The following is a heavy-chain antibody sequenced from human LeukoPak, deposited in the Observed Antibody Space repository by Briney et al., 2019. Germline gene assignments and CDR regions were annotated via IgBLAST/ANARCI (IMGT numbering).Heavy chain of an antibody. J-gene: IGHJ5*02. CDR2: INAGNGNT. CDR3: ARVPCTSASCLNWFDP. D-gene: IGHD2-2*01. Sequence: GASVKVSCKASGYTFTNYAMHWVRQAPGQRLEWMGWINAGNGNTKYSQKFQGRVTITRDTSASTAYMDLSSLRSEDTAVYYCARVPCTSASCLNWFDPWGQGTLVTVSS. CDR1: GYTFTNYA. V-gene: IGHV1-3*01.